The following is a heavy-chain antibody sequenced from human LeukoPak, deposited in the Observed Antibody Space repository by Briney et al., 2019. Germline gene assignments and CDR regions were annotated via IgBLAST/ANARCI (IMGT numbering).Heavy chain of an antibody. Sequence: PSETLSLTCAVYGGSFSGYYWSWIRQPPGKGLEWIGEINHSGSTNYNPSLKSRVTISVDTSKNQFSLKLSSVTAADTAVYYCAREPGWFGELIYYFDYWGQGTLVTVSS. J-gene: IGHJ4*02. CDR2: INHSGST. D-gene: IGHD3-10*01. CDR1: GGSFSGYY. V-gene: IGHV4-34*01. CDR3: AREPGWFGELIYYFDY.